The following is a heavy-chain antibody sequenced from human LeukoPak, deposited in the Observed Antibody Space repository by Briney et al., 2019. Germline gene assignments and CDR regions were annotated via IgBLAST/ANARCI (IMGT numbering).Heavy chain of an antibody. V-gene: IGHV3-23*01. CDR3: ARATGVVTTLGFDY. CDR2: ISGSGGST. Sequence: QPGGSLRLSCAASGFTFSSYAMSWVRQAPGKGLEWVSAISGSGGSTYYADSVEGRFTISRDNSKNTLYLQMNSLRAEDTAVYYCARATGVVTTLGFDYWGQGTLVTVSS. J-gene: IGHJ4*02. CDR1: GFTFSSYA. D-gene: IGHD2-21*02.